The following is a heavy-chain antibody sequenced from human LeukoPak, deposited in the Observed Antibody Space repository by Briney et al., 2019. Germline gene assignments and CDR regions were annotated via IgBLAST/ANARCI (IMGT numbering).Heavy chain of an antibody. V-gene: IGHV3-7*01. CDR1: GFTLSSYW. J-gene: IGHJ6*02. CDR3: ARVTYYYYYGMDV. Sequence: GGSLRLSCAASGFTLSSYWMSWVRQAPGKGLEWVANIKQDGSEKYYVDSVKGRFTISRDNAKNSLYLQMNSLRAEDTAVYYCARVTYYYYYGMDVWGQGTTVTVSS. CDR2: IKQDGSEK.